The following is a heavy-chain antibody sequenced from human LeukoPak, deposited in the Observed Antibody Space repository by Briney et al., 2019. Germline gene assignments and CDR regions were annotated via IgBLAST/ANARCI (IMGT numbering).Heavy chain of an antibody. CDR2: IYHSGST. V-gene: IGHV4-38-2*02. D-gene: IGHD3-10*01. Sequence: SETLSLTCTVSGYSISSGYYWGWIRQPPGKGLEWIGSIYHSGSTYYNPSLKIRVTMSVDTSKNQFSLKLSSVTAADTAVYYCARVRNYGSGSYRLDYWGQGTLVTVSS. J-gene: IGHJ4*02. CDR1: GYSISSGYY. CDR3: ARVRNYGSGSYRLDY.